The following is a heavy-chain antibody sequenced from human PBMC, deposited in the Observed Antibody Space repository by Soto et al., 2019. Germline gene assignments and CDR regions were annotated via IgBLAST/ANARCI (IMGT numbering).Heavy chain of an antibody. D-gene: IGHD6-19*01. CDR2: IYYSGST. Sequence: SETLSLTCTVSGGSISSYYWSWIRQPPGKGLEWIGYIYYSGSTNYNPSLKSRVTISVDTSKNQFSLKLSSVTAADTAVYYCARHWTAVAGPGDDAFDIWGQGTMDTVSS. V-gene: IGHV4-59*08. CDR3: ARHWTAVAGPGDDAFDI. J-gene: IGHJ3*02. CDR1: GGSISSYY.